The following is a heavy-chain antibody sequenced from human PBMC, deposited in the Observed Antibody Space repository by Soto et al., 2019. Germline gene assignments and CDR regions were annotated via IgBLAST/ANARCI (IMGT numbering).Heavy chain of an antibody. J-gene: IGHJ3*02. CDR3: ARADTSLAVSDAFYI. Sequence: QVQLVESGGGVVQPGRSLRLSCAASGFTFSSYAMHWVRQAPGKGLEWVAVISYDGSNKYYADSVKGRFTISRDNSKNTLYLQMNSLRAEDTAVYYCARADTSLAVSDAFYIWGQGTMVTVSS. V-gene: IGHV3-30-3*01. D-gene: IGHD6-19*01. CDR1: GFTFSSYA. CDR2: ISYDGSNK.